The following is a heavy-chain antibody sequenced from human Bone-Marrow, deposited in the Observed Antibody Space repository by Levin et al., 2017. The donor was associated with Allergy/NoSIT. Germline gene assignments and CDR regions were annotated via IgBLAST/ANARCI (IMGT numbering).Heavy chain of an antibody. CDR2: MNPNSGNT. CDR1: GYTFTSYD. V-gene: IGHV1-8*01. J-gene: IGHJ6*02. D-gene: IGHD2-2*01. CDR3: ARGDIVVVPAAHDYYYYGMDV. Sequence: ASVKVSCKASGYTFTSYDINWVRQATGQGLEWMGWMNPNSGNTGYAQKFQGRVTMTRNTSISTAYMELSSLRSEDTAVYYCARGDIVVVPAAHDYYYYGMDVWGQGTTVTVSS.